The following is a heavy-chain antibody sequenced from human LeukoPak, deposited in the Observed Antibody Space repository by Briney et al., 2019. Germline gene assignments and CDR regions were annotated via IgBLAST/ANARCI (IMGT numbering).Heavy chain of an antibody. CDR1: GFTFSSYA. CDR3: ANDLLYGSGKFDY. Sequence: GGSLRLSCAASGFTFSSYAMHWVRQAPGKGLEWVAVISYDGSNKYYADSVKGRFTISRDNSKNTLYLQMNSLRAEDTAVYYCANDLLYGSGKFDYWGQGTLVTVSS. J-gene: IGHJ4*02. D-gene: IGHD3-10*01. V-gene: IGHV3-30-3*02. CDR2: ISYDGSNK.